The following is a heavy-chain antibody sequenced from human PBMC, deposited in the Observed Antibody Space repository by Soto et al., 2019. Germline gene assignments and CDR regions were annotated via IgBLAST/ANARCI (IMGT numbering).Heavy chain of an antibody. D-gene: IGHD3-22*01. V-gene: IGHV2-5*01. Sequence: SGPTLVNPTQTLTLTCTFSGSSLSTSGVGVGWIRQPPGKALEWLALIYWNDDKRYSPSLKSRLTITKDTSKNQVVLTMTNMDPVDTATYYCAHRRLPYYYDSSGYYTYWGQGTLVTVSS. CDR3: AHRRLPYYYDSSGYYTY. CDR1: GSSLSTSGVG. CDR2: IYWNDDK. J-gene: IGHJ4*02.